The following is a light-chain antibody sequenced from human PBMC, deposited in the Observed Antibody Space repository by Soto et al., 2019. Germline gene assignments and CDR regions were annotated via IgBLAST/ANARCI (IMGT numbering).Light chain of an antibody. Sequence: QSALTQPASVSGSPGQSITSSCTGTRSDVGGYNYVSWYQQHPGKAPKLMIYEVSNRPSGVSNRFSGSKSGNTASLTISGLQAEDEADYYCSSYTSSSTLDVVFGGGTKLTVL. V-gene: IGLV2-14*01. CDR2: EVS. J-gene: IGLJ2*01. CDR3: SSYTSSSTLDVV. CDR1: RSDVGGYNY.